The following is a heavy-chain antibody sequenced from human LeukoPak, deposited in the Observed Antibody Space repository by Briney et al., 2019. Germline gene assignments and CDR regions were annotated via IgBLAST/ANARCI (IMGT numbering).Heavy chain of an antibody. J-gene: IGHJ1*01. CDR3: AKDDDWGRYKH. Sequence: GGSLRLSCAASGFTFSSHGMNWVRQAPGKGLEWVSGISPSGGITYYTDSVKGRFTISRDNSKNTQSLQMNSLRVEDTAVYYCAKDDDWGRYKHWGQGTLVTVSS. V-gene: IGHV3-23*01. CDR2: ISPSGGIT. CDR1: GFTFSSHG. D-gene: IGHD3-16*01.